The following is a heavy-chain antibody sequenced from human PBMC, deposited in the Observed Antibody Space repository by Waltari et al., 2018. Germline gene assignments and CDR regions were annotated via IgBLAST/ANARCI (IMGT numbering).Heavy chain of an antibody. D-gene: IGHD4-17*01. CDR3: AKVLVSTVTAAPLFDH. Sequence: EVQLLESGGGLVEPGGSLRLSCAASGFSFSNYGINWVLQAPGKGLDGVSDISNTGLRTYYADSVKGRFTISRDNSKNTLYLQMDSLRAEDTALYYCAKVLVSTVTAAPLFDHWGQGTLVTVSS. J-gene: IGHJ4*02. CDR1: GFSFSNYG. V-gene: IGHV3-23*01. CDR2: ISNTGLRT.